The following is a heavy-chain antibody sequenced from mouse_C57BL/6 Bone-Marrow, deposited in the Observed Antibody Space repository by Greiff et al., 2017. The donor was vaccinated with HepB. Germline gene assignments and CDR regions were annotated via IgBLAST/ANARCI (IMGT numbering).Heavy chain of an antibody. J-gene: IGHJ1*03. CDR3: ARASSHWYFDV. CDR1: GYTFTSYW. D-gene: IGHD1-1*01. CDR2: IDPSDSYT. Sequence: VQLQQSGAELVMPGASVKLSCKASGYTFTSYWMHWVKQRPGQGLEWIGEIDPSDSYTNYNQKFKGKSTLTVDKSSSTAYMQLSSLTSEDSAVYYCARASSHWYFDVWGTGTTVTVSS. V-gene: IGHV1-69*01.